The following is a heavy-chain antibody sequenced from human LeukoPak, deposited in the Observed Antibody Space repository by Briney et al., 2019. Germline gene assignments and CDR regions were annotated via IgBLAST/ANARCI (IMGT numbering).Heavy chain of an antibody. CDR3: AKGIRLLPFDY. V-gene: IGHV3-7*01. J-gene: IGHJ4*02. CDR2: IKQDGSEK. Sequence: PGGSLRLSCAASGFTFSSYWMSWVRQAPGKGLEWVANIKQDGSEKYYVDSVKGRFPISRDNAKNSLYLQTNSLRAEDTAVYYCAKGIRLLPFDYWGQGTLVTVSS. D-gene: IGHD1-26*01. CDR1: GFTFSSYW.